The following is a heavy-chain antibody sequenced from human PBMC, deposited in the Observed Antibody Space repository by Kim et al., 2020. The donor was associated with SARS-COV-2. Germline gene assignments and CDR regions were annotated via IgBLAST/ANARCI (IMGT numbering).Heavy chain of an antibody. J-gene: IGHJ4*02. V-gene: IGHV4-34*01. D-gene: IGHD4-17*01. Sequence: NPSRKSRVTISVTTSKNQFSLKLSSVTAADTAVYYWARGEDYGDYVFDYWGQGTLVTVSS. CDR3: ARGEDYGDYVFDY.